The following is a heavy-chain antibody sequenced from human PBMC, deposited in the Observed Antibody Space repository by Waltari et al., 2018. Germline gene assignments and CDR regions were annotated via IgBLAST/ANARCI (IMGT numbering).Heavy chain of an antibody. V-gene: IGHV1-69*12. D-gene: IGHD4-17*01. CDR1: GGTFNSYA. CDR2: IIPICGTA. CDR3: ARVTRDYGDYSFDY. Sequence: QVQLVQSGAEVKKPGSSVKVSCKASGGTFNSYAISWVRHAPGQGLEWMGGIIPICGTANYAQKFQGRVTITADESTSTAYMELSSLRSEDTAVYYCARVTRDYGDYSFDYWGQGTLVTVSS. J-gene: IGHJ4*02.